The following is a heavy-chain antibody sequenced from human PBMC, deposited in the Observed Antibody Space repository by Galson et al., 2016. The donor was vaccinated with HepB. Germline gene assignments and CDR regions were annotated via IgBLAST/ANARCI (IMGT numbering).Heavy chain of an antibody. D-gene: IGHD6-13*01. CDR2: ISNTRSVI. CDR3: ARHSRPELGIEPPGTRWFGP. CDR1: GFNFGAYS. V-gene: IGHV3-48*02. J-gene: IGHJ5*02. Sequence: SLRLSCAASGFNFGAYSMNWVRQAPGKGLEWISYISNTRSVIHYADSVKGRFTISRDNVNNSLYLQMNSLRDEDTAVYYCARHSRPELGIEPPGTRWFGPWGQGTLVTVSS.